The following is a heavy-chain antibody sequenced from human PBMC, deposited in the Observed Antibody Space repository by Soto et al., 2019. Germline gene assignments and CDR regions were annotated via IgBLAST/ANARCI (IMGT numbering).Heavy chain of an antibody. CDR1: GFTFSSYA. J-gene: IGHJ4*02. CDR3: AKDLLYYGSGSYYSTNLFDY. CDR2: ISGSGGST. D-gene: IGHD3-10*01. V-gene: IGHV3-23*01. Sequence: GESLKISCAASGFTFSSYAMSWVRQAQGKGLEWVSAISGSGGSTYYADSVKGRFTISRDNSKNTLYLQMNSLRAEDTAVYYCAKDLLYYGSGSYYSTNLFDYWGQGTLVTVSS.